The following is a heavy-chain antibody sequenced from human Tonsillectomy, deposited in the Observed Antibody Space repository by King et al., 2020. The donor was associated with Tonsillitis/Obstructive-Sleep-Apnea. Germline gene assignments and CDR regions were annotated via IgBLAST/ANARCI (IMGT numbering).Heavy chain of an antibody. J-gene: IGHJ3*02. Sequence: VQLVESGGGVVQPGRSLRLSCAASGFTFSSYGMHWVRQAPGNGLEWVAGVWYDGSTKYYAASVRGRLNISRDNSMNTLYLQMNSLRAEETAVYYCARAMLLYDFWSGYYSSDAFDIWGQGTMVTVSS. CDR1: GFTFSSYG. D-gene: IGHD3-3*01. CDR2: VWYDGSTK. V-gene: IGHV3-33*01. CDR3: ARAMLLYDFWSGYYSSDAFDI.